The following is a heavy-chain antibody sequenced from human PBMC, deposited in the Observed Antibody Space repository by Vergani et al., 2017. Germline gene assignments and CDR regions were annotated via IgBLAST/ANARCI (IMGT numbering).Heavy chain of an antibody. Sequence: QLQLQESGPGLVKPSETLSLTCTVSGGSISSYYWSWIRQPAGKGLEWIGRIYTSGSTNYNPSLKSRVTMSVDTSKNQFSLKLSSVTAADTAVYYCAKGKIRPRENYFDYWGQGTLVTVSS. D-gene: IGHD4-17*01. V-gene: IGHV4-4*07. J-gene: IGHJ4*02. CDR2: IYTSGST. CDR1: GGSISSYY. CDR3: AKGKIRPRENYFDY.